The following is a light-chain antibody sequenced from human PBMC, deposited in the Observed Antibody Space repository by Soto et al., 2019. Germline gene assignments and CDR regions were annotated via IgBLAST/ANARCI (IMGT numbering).Light chain of an antibody. J-gene: IGKJ5*01. Sequence: EAVLTQSTATLSLSPGERATLSCRASESVRDELGWYQQKPGQAPRLLIFDSSNRATGIPARFSGSGYGTDFTLSISSLEPEDFAVYYCQQRLSWPITFGQGTRLEI. CDR3: QQRLSWPIT. CDR1: ESVRDE. V-gene: IGKV3-11*01. CDR2: DSS.